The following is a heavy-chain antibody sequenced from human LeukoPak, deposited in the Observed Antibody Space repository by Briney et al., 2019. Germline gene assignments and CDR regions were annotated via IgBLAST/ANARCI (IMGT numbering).Heavy chain of an antibody. D-gene: IGHD2-15*01. CDR3: ARASGASCFY. V-gene: IGHV3-74*01. Sequence: PGGSLRLSCVASGFTFSSYWMYWVRQAPGKGRVWVSRINSDGRSTDYADSVKGRFTTSRDNAKNTLYLQIDSLRAEDTAVYYCARASGASCFYWGQGTLVTVSA. J-gene: IGHJ4*02. CDR2: INSDGRST. CDR1: GFTFSSYW.